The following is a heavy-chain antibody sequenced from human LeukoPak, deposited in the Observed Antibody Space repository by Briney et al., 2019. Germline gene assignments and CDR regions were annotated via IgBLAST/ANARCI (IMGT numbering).Heavy chain of an antibody. CDR3: ARDLSGIAGYTYGRGIDY. V-gene: IGHV3-7*03. D-gene: IGHD5-18*01. J-gene: IGHJ4*02. CDR2: IKKDGSEK. Sequence: PGGSLRLSCAASGFTFSSHWMSWVRQAPGKGLKWVANIKKDGSEKYYVDAVKGRFTISRDNAKTSLYLQMNSLRAEDTAVYYCARDLSGIAGYTYGRGIDYWGQGALVTVSS. CDR1: GFTFSSHW.